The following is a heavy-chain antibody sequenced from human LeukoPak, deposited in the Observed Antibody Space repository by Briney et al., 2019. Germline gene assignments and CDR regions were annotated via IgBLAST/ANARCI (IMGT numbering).Heavy chain of an antibody. Sequence: SETLSLTCAVYGGSFSGYYWSWIRQPPGKGLEWIGEINHSGSTNYNPSLKSRVTISVDTSTNQFSLKLSSVTAADTAVYYCARGRGGASGAYDYWGQGTLVTVSS. D-gene: IGHD1-26*01. CDR1: GGSFSGYY. V-gene: IGHV4-34*01. CDR3: ARGRGGASGAYDY. J-gene: IGHJ4*02. CDR2: INHSGST.